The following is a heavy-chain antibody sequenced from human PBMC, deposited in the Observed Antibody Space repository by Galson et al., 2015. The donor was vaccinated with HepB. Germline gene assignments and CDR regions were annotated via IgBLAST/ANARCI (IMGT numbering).Heavy chain of an antibody. D-gene: IGHD4-11*01. Sequence: CAISGDSVSSKSAAWHWIRQSPSRGLEWLGRTYYRSKWWCFYAEAVKSRITIIPDTSKNQISLQLNSVTPEDTAMYYCVRDDGSNRDGRGAPNFDYWGQGTLVTVSS. V-gene: IGHV6-1*01. CDR2: TYYRSKWWC. CDR1: GDSVSSKSAA. J-gene: IGHJ4*02. CDR3: VRDDGSNRDGRGAPNFDY.